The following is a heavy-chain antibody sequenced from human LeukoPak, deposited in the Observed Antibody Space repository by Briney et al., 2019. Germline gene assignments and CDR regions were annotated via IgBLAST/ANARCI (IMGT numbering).Heavy chain of an antibody. CDR2: IWYDGSNK. D-gene: IGHD6-19*01. V-gene: IGHV3-33*01. CDR1: GFTFSSYG. CDR3: AREFREQWLGKGDWFDP. Sequence: PGGSLRLSCASSGFTFSSYGMHWVRQAPGKGLEWVAVIWYDGSNKYYADSVKGRFTISRDNSKNTLYLQMNSLRAEDTAVYYCAREFREQWLGKGDWFDPWGQGTLVTVSS. J-gene: IGHJ5*02.